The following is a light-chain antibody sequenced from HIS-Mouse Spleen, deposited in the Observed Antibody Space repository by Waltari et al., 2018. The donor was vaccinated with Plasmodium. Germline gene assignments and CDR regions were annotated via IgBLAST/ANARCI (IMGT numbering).Light chain of an antibody. J-gene: IGLJ3*02. CDR1: SSDVGSYNL. Sequence: QSALTQPASVSGSPGQSITISCTGTSSDVGSYNLVSWYQQHPGKAPKLMIYEGSKRPSGFSKRFSGAKSGNTASLTISGLQAEDEADYYCCSYAGSSTFVFGGGTKLTVL. CDR2: EGS. V-gene: IGLV2-23*03. CDR3: CSYAGSSTFV.